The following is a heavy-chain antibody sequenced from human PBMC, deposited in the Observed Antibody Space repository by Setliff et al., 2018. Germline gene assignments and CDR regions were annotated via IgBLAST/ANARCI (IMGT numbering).Heavy chain of an antibody. Sequence: SETLSLTCTVSGGSISHHYWSWIRQPPGKGLEWVGYMYNSGNTNYNPSLRRRVAISVDKSKNQFSLKLSSVTAADTAIYYCARHIFGDYIRWFDPWGQGTLVTVSS. CDR1: GGSISHHY. V-gene: IGHV4-59*08. D-gene: IGHD4-17*01. CDR2: MYNSGNT. CDR3: ARHIFGDYIRWFDP. J-gene: IGHJ5*02.